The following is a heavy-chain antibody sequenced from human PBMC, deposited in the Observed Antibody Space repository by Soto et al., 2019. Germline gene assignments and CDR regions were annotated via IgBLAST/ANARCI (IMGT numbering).Heavy chain of an antibody. V-gene: IGHV3-30*18. Sequence: QVQLVESGGGVVQPGRSLRLSCAASGFTFSSYGMHWVRQAPGKGLEWVAVISYDGSNKYYADSVKGRFNISRDNSKNTLYLHMNSLRAEDTAVYYCAKDADRAIDYKVTQTSYGMDVWGQGTTVTVSS. D-gene: IGHD4-4*01. CDR1: GFTFSSYG. CDR3: AKDADRAIDYKVTQTSYGMDV. CDR2: ISYDGSNK. J-gene: IGHJ6*02.